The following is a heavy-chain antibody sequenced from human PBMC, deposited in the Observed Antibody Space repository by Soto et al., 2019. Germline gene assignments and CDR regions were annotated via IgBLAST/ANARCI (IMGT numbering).Heavy chain of an antibody. Sequence: SETLSLTCSVSGGSIRGSYCSWIRQPPEKGLEWIASISYTGSAAHNPSLKSRVSVSVDTTENQCSLKLTSVTAADTATYYCATGGGWLQNSNLRGLYFDYWGQGALVTVSS. CDR3: ATGGGWLQNSNLRGLYFDY. D-gene: IGHD6-19*01. CDR2: ISYTGSA. J-gene: IGHJ4*02. CDR1: GGSIRGSY. V-gene: IGHV4-59*01.